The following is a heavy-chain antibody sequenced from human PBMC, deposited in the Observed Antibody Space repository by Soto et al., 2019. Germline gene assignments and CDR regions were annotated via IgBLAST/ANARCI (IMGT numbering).Heavy chain of an antibody. CDR1: GLTFSNYA. J-gene: IGHJ4*02. Sequence: RGSLILSCATSGLTFSNYAMSWFRQAPGGGLEWVSSMSGSSSTTYYADSVRGRFTISRDRSKNTLYLQMSSLRAEDTALYYCAKNQERELPRVIDFWGQGT. CDR3: AKNQERELPRVIDF. CDR2: MSGSSSTT. D-gene: IGHD1-7*01. V-gene: IGHV3-23*01.